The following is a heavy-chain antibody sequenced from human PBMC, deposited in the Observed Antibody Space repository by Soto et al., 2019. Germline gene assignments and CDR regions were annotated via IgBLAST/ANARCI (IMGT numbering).Heavy chain of an antibody. CDR2: ISSSSSYI. CDR3: ARELLWDSSGSSLDY. V-gene: IGHV3-21*01. Sequence: GGSLRLSCAASGFTFSSYSMNWVRQAPGKGLEWVSSISSSSSYIYYADSVKGRFTISRDNAKNSLYLQMNSLRAEDTAVYYCARELLWDSSGSSLDYWGQGTLVTVSS. D-gene: IGHD3-22*01. CDR1: GFTFSSYS. J-gene: IGHJ4*02.